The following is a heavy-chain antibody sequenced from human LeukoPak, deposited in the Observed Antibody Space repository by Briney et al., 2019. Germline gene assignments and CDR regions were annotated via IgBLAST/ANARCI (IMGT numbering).Heavy chain of an antibody. CDR1: GYTFXGYY. J-gene: IGHJ4*02. D-gene: IGHD2-2*02. V-gene: IGHV1-2*02. Sequence: ASVKVSCKASGYTFXGYYMHWVRQAPGQGLEWMAWINPNSGLTEYAQKFQGRVTMTRDTSISTAYMDLSRLRSDDTAVYYCARGERLYGPDYWGQGTLVTVSS. CDR2: INPNSGLT. CDR3: ARGERLYGPDY.